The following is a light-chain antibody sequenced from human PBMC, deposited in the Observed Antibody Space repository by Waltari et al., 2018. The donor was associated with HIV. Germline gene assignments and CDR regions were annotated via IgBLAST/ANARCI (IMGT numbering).Light chain of an antibody. CDR3: QQYGSSSWT. Sequence: EIVMTQSPATLSVSPGERATLSCRASESASNKLAWYQQKPGQAPRVLIYATSTRAPGIPDRFSGSGSGTDFTLTISRLEPEDFAVYYCQQYGSSSWTFGQGTKVEV. CDR1: ESASNK. CDR2: ATS. V-gene: IGKV3-20*01. J-gene: IGKJ1*01.